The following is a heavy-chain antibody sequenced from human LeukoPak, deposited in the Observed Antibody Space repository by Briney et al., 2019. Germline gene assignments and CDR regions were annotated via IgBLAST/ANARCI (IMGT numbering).Heavy chain of an antibody. CDR3: ARDGGRQDTAMVTTNYYYYMDV. Sequence: ASVKVSCKASGYTFTSYYMHWVRQAPGQGLEWMGIINPSGGSTSYAQKFQGRVTMTRDMSTSTVYMELSSLRSDDTAVYYCARDGGRQDTAMVTTNYYYYMDVWGKRTTVTVSS. J-gene: IGHJ6*03. CDR2: INPSGGST. CDR1: GYTFTSYY. D-gene: IGHD5-18*01. V-gene: IGHV1-46*01.